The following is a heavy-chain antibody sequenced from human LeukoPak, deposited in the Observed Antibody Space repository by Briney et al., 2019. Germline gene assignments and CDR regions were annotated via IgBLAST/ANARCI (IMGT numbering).Heavy chain of an antibody. CDR2: ISAYNGNT. D-gene: IGHD4-23*01. Sequence: GASVKVSCKASGGTFSSYAISWVRQAPGQGLEWMGWISAYNGNTNYAQKLQGRVTMTTDTSTSTAYMELRSLRSDDTAVYYCARWATVEMYNWFDPWGQGTLVTVSS. J-gene: IGHJ5*02. CDR1: GGTFSSYA. V-gene: IGHV1-18*01. CDR3: ARWATVEMYNWFDP.